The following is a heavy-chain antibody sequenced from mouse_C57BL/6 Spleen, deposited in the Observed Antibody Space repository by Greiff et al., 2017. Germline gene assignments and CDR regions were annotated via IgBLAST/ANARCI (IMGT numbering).Heavy chain of an antibody. CDR1: GFSLTSYG. Sequence: VKLMESGPGLVQPSQSLSITCTVSGFSLTSYGVHWVRQSPGKGLEWLGVIWSGGSTVYNAAFISRLSISKDNSKSQVFFKMNSLQADDTAIYYCAREEGITTFFDYWGQGTTLTVSS. CDR3: AREEGITTFFDY. CDR2: IWSGGST. D-gene: IGHD2-4*01. J-gene: IGHJ2*01. V-gene: IGHV2-2*01.